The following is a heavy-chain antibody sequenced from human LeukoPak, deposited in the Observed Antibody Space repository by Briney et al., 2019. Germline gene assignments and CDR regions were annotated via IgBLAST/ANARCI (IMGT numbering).Heavy chain of an antibody. CDR2: ISSSGSTI. D-gene: IGHD2-15*01. Sequence: GGSLRLSCAASGFTVSTTYMSWVRQAPGKGLEWVSYISSSGSTIYYADSVKGRFTISRDNAKNSLYLQMNSLRAEDTAVYYCARVTPLPYYFDYWGQGTLVTVSS. V-gene: IGHV3-11*04. J-gene: IGHJ4*02. CDR1: GFTVSTTY. CDR3: ARVTPLPYYFDY.